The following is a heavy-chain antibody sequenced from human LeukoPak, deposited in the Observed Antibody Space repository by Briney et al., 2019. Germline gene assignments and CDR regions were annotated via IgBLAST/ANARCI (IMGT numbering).Heavy chain of an antibody. CDR1: GYTFTGYY. CDR3: ARAYCGGDCFRDWFDP. J-gene: IGHJ5*02. D-gene: IGHD2-21*02. CDR2: INPNSGGT. Sequence: ASVKVSCKASGYTFTGYYMHWVRQAPGQGLEWMGWINPNSGGTNYAQKFQGRVTMTRDTSISPAYMELSRLRSDDTAVYYCARAYCGGDCFRDWFDPWGQGTLVTVSS. V-gene: IGHV1-2*02.